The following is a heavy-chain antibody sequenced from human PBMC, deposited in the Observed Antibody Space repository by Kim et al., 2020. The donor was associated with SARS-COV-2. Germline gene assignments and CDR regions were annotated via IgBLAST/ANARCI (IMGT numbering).Heavy chain of an antibody. CDR3: ARDLSYYDRAPGGFDFD. CDR2: ISYDGSNK. J-gene: IGHJ4*01. V-gene: IGHV3-30*04. D-gene: IGHD3-22*01. CDR1: GFTFSSYA. Sequence: GGSLRLSCAASGFTFSSYAMHWVRQAPGKGLEWVAVISYDGSNKYYADSVKGRFTISRDNSKNTLYLQMNSLRAEDTAVYYCARDLSYYDRAPGGFDFD.